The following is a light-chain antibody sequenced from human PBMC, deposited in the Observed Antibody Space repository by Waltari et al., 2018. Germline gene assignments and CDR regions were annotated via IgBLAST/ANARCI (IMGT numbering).Light chain of an antibody. CDR3: QQYYSIPWT. CDR1: QNLLYTSNNKNS. CDR2: WAS. J-gene: IGKJ1*01. Sequence: DIVMTQSPDSLAVSLGERAPLNCKSSQNLLYTSNNKNSLAWYQQKPGQPPKLLIYWASTRQSGVPDRFGGSGSGTDFTLTISSLQAEDVALYYCQQYYSIPWTFGQGTKVEIK. V-gene: IGKV4-1*01.